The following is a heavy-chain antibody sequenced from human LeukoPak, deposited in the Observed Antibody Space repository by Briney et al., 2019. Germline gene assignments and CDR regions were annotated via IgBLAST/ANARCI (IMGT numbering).Heavy chain of an antibody. D-gene: IGHD6-6*01. Sequence: ASVKVSCKASGYTFTGYYMHWVRQAPGQGLEWMVWINPNSGGTNYAQKFQGRVTMTRDTSISTAYMELSRLRSDDTAVYYCARTSPYSSSFDYWGQGTLVTVSS. CDR2: INPNSGGT. V-gene: IGHV1-2*02. CDR1: GYTFTGYY. CDR3: ARTSPYSSSFDY. J-gene: IGHJ4*02.